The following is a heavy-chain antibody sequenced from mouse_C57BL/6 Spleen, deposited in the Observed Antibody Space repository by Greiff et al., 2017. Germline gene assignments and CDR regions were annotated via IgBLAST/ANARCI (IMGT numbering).Heavy chain of an antibody. Sequence: EVQVVESEGGLVQPGSSMKLSCTASGFTFSDYYMAWVRQVPEKGLEWVANINYDGSSTYYLDSLKSRFIISRDNAKNILYLQMSSLKSEDTATYYCARGPHYYGSSSYYYAMDYWGQGTSVTVSS. CDR1: GFTFSDYY. V-gene: IGHV5-16*01. CDR3: ARGPHYYGSSSYYYAMDY. J-gene: IGHJ4*01. D-gene: IGHD1-1*01. CDR2: INYDGSST.